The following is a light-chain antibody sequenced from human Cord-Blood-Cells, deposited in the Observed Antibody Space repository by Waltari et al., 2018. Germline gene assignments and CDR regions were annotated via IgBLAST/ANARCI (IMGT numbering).Light chain of an antibody. CDR2: EVS. CDR1: SSDVGGYNY. Sequence: QSALTQPPSASGSPGQSVTISCTGTSSDVGGYNYVSWYQQHPGKYPELMSYEVSNRPPGVPYLFSGSKSGNTASLTVSGLQAEDEADYYCSSYAGSNNWVFGGGTKLTVL. CDR3: SSYAGSNNWV. J-gene: IGLJ3*02. V-gene: IGLV2-8*01.